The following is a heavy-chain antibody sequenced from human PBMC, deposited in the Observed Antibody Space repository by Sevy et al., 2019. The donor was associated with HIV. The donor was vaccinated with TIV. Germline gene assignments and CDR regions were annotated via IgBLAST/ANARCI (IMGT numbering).Heavy chain of an antibody. J-gene: IGHJ3*02. CDR3: ARGVTIFEGPSAFDI. CDR1: GGSISSGDYY. V-gene: IGHV4-30-4*01. D-gene: IGHD3-3*01. CDR2: IYYSGST. Sequence: SETLSLTCTVSGGSISSGDYYWSWIRQPPGKGLEWIGYIYYSGSTYYNPSLKSRVTISVDTSKNQFSLKLGSVTAADTAVYYCARGVTIFEGPSAFDIWGQGTMVTVSS.